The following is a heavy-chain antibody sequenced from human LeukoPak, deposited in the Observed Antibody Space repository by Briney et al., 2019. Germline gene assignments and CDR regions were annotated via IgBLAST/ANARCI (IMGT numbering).Heavy chain of an antibody. CDR2: ISAYNGNT. V-gene: IGHV1-18*01. Sequence: GASVKVSCKASGYTFTSYGISWVRQAPGQGLEWMGWISAYNGNTNYAQKLQGRVTMTTDTSTSTACMELRSLRSDDTAVYYRARVTSIAAAEQGYWGQGTLVTVSS. D-gene: IGHD6-13*01. CDR3: ARVTSIAAAEQGY. CDR1: GYTFTSYG. J-gene: IGHJ4*02.